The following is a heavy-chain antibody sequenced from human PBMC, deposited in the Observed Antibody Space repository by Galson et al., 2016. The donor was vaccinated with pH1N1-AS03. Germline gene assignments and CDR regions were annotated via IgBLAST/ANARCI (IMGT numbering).Heavy chain of an antibody. V-gene: IGHV3-11*01. CDR3: ARGWYDIWTGYLVDPFDY. J-gene: IGHJ4*02. CDR1: GFTFSDYY. Sequence: SLRLSCEASGFTFSDYYMSWIRQAPGKGLEWISCITSSGGSGPTIYYADSVKGRFTISRDNAKNSLYLQMNSLRADDTAVYYCARGWYDIWTGYLVDPFDYWGQGALVTVSS. CDR2: ITSSGGSGPTI. D-gene: IGHD3-9*01.